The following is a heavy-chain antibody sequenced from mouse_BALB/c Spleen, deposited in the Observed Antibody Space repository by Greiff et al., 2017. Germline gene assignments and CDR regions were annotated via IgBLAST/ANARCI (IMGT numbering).Heavy chain of an antibody. V-gene: IGHV1-7*01. D-gene: IGHD1-1*01. CDR2: INPSTGYT. Sequence: VQGVESGAELAKPGASVKMSCKASGYTFTSYWMHWVKQRPGQGLEWIGYINPSTGYTEYNQKFKDKATLTADKSSSTAYMQLSSLTSEDSAVYYCARDYEGFAYWGQGTLVTVSA. J-gene: IGHJ3*01. CDR1: GYTFTSYW. CDR3: ARDYEGFAY.